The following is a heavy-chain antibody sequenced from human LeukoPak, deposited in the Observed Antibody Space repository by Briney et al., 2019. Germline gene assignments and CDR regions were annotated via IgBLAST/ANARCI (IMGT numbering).Heavy chain of an antibody. CDR2: INPNSGGT. V-gene: IGHV1-2*02. J-gene: IGHJ3*02. CDR1: GFTFTGYY. CDR3: ARMRTYGGNRWAFDI. Sequence: ASVKVSCKASGFTFTGYYIHWVRRAPGQGLEWMGWINPNSGGTNYAQKFQGRVTMTRDTSISTAYMELSRLRSDDTAVYYCARMRTYGGNRWAFDIWGQGTMVTVSS. D-gene: IGHD4-23*01.